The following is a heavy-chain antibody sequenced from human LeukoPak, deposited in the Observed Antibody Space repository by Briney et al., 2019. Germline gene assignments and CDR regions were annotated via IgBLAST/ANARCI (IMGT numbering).Heavy chain of an antibody. D-gene: IGHD6-19*01. CDR3: ARGESCSSGWPYYFDF. J-gene: IGHJ4*02. V-gene: IGHV3-11*05. CDR1: RFTFSDDY. CDR2: ISGSGSYT. Sequence: PGGSLRLSRAPSRFTFSDDYMNWIRQAPGKGLEWVSYISGSGSYTNYADSVKGRFTISRDNAKNSLYLQMNSLRAEDTAVYYCARGESCSSGWPYYFDFWGQGALVTVSS.